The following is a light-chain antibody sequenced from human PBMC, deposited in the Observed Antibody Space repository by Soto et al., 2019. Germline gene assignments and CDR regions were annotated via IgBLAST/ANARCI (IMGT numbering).Light chain of an antibody. CDR2: WAS. CDR3: QQYYSTPLT. V-gene: IGKV4-1*01. CDR1: QSVLYRSNSKNY. J-gene: IGKJ4*01. Sequence: DIVMTQSPDSLAVSLGERATINCKSSQSVLYRSNSKNYLAWYQKKAGQPPKLLIYWASTRESGVPDRFSGSGSGTDFTLTISSLQAEDVAVYYCQQYYSTPLTFGGGTKVEI.